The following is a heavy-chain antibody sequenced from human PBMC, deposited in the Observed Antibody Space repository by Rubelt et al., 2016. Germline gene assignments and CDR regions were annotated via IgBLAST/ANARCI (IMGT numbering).Heavy chain of an antibody. J-gene: IGHJ4*02. Sequence: QVQLQESGPGLVKPSETLSLTCTVSGGSISSYYWSWLRQPPGKGLEWIGSVYYTRTTNYNASLESRVTISVDTSKNQFSLSRPSGAAADTAVNYCARQYGDSYYFDYGGQGTLVTVSS. CDR2: VYYTRTT. CDR3: ARQYGDSYYFDY. D-gene: IGHD4-17*01. CDR1: GGSISSYY. V-gene: IGHV4-59*08.